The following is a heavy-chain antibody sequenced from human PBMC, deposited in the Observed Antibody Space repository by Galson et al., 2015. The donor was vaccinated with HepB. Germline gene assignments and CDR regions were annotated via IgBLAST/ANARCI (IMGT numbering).Heavy chain of an antibody. CDR2: INPSGGST. J-gene: IGHJ3*02. Sequence: CKASGYTFTSYYMHWVRQAPGQGLEWMGIINPSGGSTSYAQKFQGRVTMTRDTSTSTVYMELSSLRSEDTAVYYCARAIRPIGSSSWTDAFDIWGQGTMVTVSS. CDR3: ARAIRPIGSSSWTDAFDI. CDR1: GYTFTSYY. V-gene: IGHV1-46*03. D-gene: IGHD6-13*01.